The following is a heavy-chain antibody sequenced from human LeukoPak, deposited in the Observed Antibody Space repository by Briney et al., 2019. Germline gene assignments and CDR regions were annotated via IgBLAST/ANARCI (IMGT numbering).Heavy chain of an antibody. CDR2: ISGSGGST. CDR1: GFAFSSYA. V-gene: IGHV3-23*01. CDR3: ARDGAVTESASWFGP. J-gene: IGHJ5*02. D-gene: IGHD6-19*01. Sequence: GGSLRLSCAASGFAFSSYAMSWVRQAPGKGLEWVSAISGSGGSTYYADSVKGRFTISRDNSKNTLYLQMNNLRAEDTAVYYCARDGAVTESASWFGPWGQGTLVTVSS.